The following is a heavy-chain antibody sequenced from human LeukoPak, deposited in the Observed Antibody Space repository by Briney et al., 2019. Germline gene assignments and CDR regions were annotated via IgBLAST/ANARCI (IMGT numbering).Heavy chain of an antibody. Sequence: GESLKISCKASGYSFTTYWIAWVRQMPGKGLEWMGIIYPGDSDTRYSPSFQGQVTISADKSISTAYLQWSSLKASDTAMYYCARELSDYFDYWGQGTLVTVSS. CDR1: GYSFTTYW. V-gene: IGHV5-51*01. CDR3: ARELSDYFDY. J-gene: IGHJ4*02. D-gene: IGHD3-16*02. CDR2: IYPGDSDT.